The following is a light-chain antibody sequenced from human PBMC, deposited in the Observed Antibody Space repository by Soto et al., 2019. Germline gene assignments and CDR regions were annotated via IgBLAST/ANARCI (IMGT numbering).Light chain of an antibody. V-gene: IGKV1-27*01. J-gene: IGKJ4*01. CDR2: GAS. CDR3: QQANIFPLT. Sequence: DIQMTQSPSSLSASVGDRVTITCRASQDIDNYLAWYQQKPGKGPSLLIYGASTLQSGVPSRFSGSGSGTVYTLTISSLQPEDFATYYCQQANIFPLTFGGGTKVEIK. CDR1: QDIDNY.